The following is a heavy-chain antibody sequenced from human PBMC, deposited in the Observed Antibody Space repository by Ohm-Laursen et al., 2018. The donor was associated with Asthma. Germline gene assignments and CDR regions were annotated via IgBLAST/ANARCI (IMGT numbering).Heavy chain of an antibody. CDR3: AKSRTVALLRDAFDI. CDR1: GFTFSSFG. V-gene: IGHV3-33*06. J-gene: IGHJ3*02. Sequence: SLRLSCAASGFTFSSFGMHWVRQAPGTGLEWVALIWYDGSDKDYGDSVKGRFTISRDNPKNTLSLQMNSLRAEDTAVYYCAKSRTVALLRDAFDIWGQGTMVTVSS. D-gene: IGHD6-19*01. CDR2: IWYDGSDK.